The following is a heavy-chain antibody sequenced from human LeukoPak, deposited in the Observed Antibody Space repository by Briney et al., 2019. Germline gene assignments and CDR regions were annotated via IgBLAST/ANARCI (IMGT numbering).Heavy chain of an antibody. Sequence: SETLSLTCAVYGGSFSGYYWGWIRQPPGKGLEWIGSIYHSGSTYYNPSLKSRVTISVDTSKNQFSLKLSSVTAADTAVYYCARGISSWYEIWFDPWGQGTLVTVSS. CDR1: GGSFSGYY. CDR2: IYHSGST. J-gene: IGHJ5*02. D-gene: IGHD6-13*01. V-gene: IGHV4-34*01. CDR3: ARGISSWYEIWFDP.